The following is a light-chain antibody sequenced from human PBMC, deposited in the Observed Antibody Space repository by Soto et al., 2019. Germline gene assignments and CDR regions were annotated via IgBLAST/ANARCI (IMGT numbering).Light chain of an antibody. Sequence: ETVLTQSPGTLSLSPGERATLSCRTSQTISSSYLAWYQQKPGRAPRLLIYGASNRATGIPDRFSGSGSGTEFSITISRLEPEDLAVDYCQQYSRSPLTFGGGTKVEIK. CDR3: QQYSRSPLT. J-gene: IGKJ4*01. CDR1: QTISSSY. CDR2: GAS. V-gene: IGKV3-20*01.